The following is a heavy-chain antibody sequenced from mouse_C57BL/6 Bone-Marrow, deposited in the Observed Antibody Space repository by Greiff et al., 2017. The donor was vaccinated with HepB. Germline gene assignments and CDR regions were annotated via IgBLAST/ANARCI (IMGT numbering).Heavy chain of an antibody. J-gene: IGHJ2*01. CDR3: ARRLLLYLYYFDY. CDR1: GYSITSGYY. D-gene: IGHD1-1*01. Sequence: EVKLLESGPGLVKPSQSLSLTCSVTGYSITSGYYWNLIRQSPGNKLDWTGYISYDGSNNYNPSLKNRISITLDTSKNQFFLKLNTVTTEDTATYYCARRLLLYLYYFDYWGKGTTPTVSS. V-gene: IGHV3-6*01. CDR2: ISYDGSN.